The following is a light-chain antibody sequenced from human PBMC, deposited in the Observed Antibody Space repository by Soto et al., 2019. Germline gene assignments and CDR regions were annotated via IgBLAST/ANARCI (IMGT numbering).Light chain of an antibody. V-gene: IGLV3-9*01. Sequence: SYELTQPLSVSVALGQTAKITCGGDDIGSKHVHWYQQKPGLAPVLVLYRDTYRPSGIPERFSGSNSGNTATLTISGAQAGDEADYSCQVWDSSDVYVFGTGTKLTVL. CDR1: DIGSKH. J-gene: IGLJ1*01. CDR3: QVWDSSDVYV. CDR2: RDT.